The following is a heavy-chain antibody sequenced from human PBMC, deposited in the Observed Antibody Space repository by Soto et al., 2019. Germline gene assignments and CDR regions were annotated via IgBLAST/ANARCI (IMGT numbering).Heavy chain of an antibody. CDR3: AREMVTLLGYCSGGSCHEGFDY. CDR2: INPNSGGT. Sequence: ASVKVSCKASGYTFTGHYMHWVRQAPGQGLEWMGWINPNSGGTNYAQKFQGWVTMTRDTSISTAYMELSRLRSDDTAVYYCAREMVTLLGYCSGGSCHEGFDYWGQGTLVTVSS. D-gene: IGHD2-15*01. V-gene: IGHV1-2*04. J-gene: IGHJ4*02. CDR1: GYTFTGHY.